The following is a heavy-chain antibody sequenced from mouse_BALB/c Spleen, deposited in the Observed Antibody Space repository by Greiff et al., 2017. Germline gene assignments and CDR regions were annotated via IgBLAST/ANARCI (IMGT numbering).Heavy chain of an antibody. V-gene: IGHV1-14*01. CDR2: INPYNDGT. CDR1: GYTFTSYV. J-gene: IGHJ4*01. Sequence: EVQLQESGPELVKPGASVKMSCKASGYTFTSYVMHWVKQKPGQGLEWIGYINPYNDGTKYNEKFKGKATLTSDKSSSTAYMELSSLTSEDSAVYYCAREGIYDGYYYAMDYWGQGTSVTVSS. D-gene: IGHD2-3*01. CDR3: AREGIYDGYYYAMDY.